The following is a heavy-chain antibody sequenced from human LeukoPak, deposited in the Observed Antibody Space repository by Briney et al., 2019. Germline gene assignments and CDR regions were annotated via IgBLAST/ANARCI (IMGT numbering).Heavy chain of an antibody. CDR1: GFTFTSYE. CDR3: AREGRNWNDLDY. D-gene: IGHD1-20*01. V-gene: IGHV3-48*03. CDR2: ISSSGGTI. Sequence: GGSLRLSCAASGFTFTSYEMNWVRQAPGKGLEWVSYISSSGGTIHYADSVKGRFTISRDNAKNSLYPQMNSLRAEDTALYYCAREGRNWNDLDYWGQGTLVTVST. J-gene: IGHJ4*02.